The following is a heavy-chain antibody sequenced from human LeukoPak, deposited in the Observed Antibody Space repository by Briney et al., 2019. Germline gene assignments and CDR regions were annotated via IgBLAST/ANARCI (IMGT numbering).Heavy chain of an antibody. V-gene: IGHV1-69*01. CDR3: ARARQYCSSTSCPDFEY. CDR2: IIPIFGTA. CDR1: GGACSSYA. Sequence: ASVKVSCKASGGACSSYAISWVRQAPGQGLEWMGGIIPIFGTANYAQKFQGRVTITADESTSTAYMELSSLRSEDRAVYYCARARQYCSSTSCPDFEYCGQGTLVTVSS. J-gene: IGHJ4*02. D-gene: IGHD2-2*01.